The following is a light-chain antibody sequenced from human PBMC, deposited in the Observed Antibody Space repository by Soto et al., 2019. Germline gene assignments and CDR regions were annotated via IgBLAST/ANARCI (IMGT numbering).Light chain of an antibody. CDR2: EVS. J-gene: IGLJ1*01. CDR1: SSAVGTFSL. V-gene: IGLV2-23*02. CDR3: CSSAPSRTFV. Sequence: QSALTQPASVSGSPGQSITISCTGSSSAVGTFSLVSWYQHHPGKVPKLIIYEVSKRPSGVSNRFSGSEPDNTASLTISGLEAEDEDDYDCCSSAPSRTFVFGAGTKVTVL.